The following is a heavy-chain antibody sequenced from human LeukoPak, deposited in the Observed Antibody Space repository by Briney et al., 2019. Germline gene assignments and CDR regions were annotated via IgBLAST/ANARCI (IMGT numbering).Heavy chain of an antibody. CDR1: GFIFSIYS. J-gene: IGHJ3*02. Sequence: GGSLRLSCAASGFIFSIYSMNWVRQASGKGLEWVSSISSTSDNIYYADSVKGRFTISRDNAKKSLYLQMNNLRAEDTAVYYCTRRTAFDIWGQGTMVTVSS. V-gene: IGHV3-21*01. CDR2: ISSTSDNI. CDR3: TRRTAFDI.